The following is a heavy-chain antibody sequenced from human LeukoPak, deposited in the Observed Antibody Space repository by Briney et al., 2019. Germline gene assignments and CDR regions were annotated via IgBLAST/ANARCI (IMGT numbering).Heavy chain of an antibody. CDR2: IYYSGNT. V-gene: IGHV4-39*07. CDR3: ARFPLRPSPYYYYGMDV. CDR1: GGSISGSSYY. D-gene: IGHD2-15*01. J-gene: IGHJ6*02. Sequence: SETLSLTCTVSGGSISGSSYYWGWIRQPPGKGLEWIGSIYYSGNTYYNPSLKSRVTISVDTSKNQFSLKLSSVTAADTAVYYCARFPLRPSPYYYYGMDVWGQGTTVTVSS.